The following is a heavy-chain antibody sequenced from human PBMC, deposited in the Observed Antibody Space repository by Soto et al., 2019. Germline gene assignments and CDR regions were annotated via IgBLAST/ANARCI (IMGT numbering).Heavy chain of an antibody. Sequence: EVQLVESGGGLVKPGGSLRLSCAASGFTFSNYNMIWVRQAPGKGLEWVSSISSSSSFIHYADSLKGRFTISRDNAKNSLFLQMNSLRPEDTAVYYCARVPLCGGDCITPCDFWGQGTLVTVSS. CDR3: ARVPLCGGDCITPCDF. CDR2: ISSSSSFI. J-gene: IGHJ4*02. CDR1: GFTFSNYN. V-gene: IGHV3-21*01. D-gene: IGHD2-21*02.